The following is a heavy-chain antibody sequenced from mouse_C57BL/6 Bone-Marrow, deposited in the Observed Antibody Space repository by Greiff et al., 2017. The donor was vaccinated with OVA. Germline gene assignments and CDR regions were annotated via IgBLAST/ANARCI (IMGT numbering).Heavy chain of an antibody. J-gene: IGHJ2*01. Sequence: EVKLVESGGGLVKPGGSLKLSCAASGFTFSSYAMSWVRQTPDKRLEWVATISDGGSYTYYPDNVQGRFTISRDNAKNNLYLQMSHLKSEDTAMYYCAREGIYDGYYGVFDYWGQGTTLTGSS. D-gene: IGHD2-3*01. V-gene: IGHV5-4*01. CDR2: ISDGGSYT. CDR3: AREGIYDGYYGVFDY. CDR1: GFTFSSYA.